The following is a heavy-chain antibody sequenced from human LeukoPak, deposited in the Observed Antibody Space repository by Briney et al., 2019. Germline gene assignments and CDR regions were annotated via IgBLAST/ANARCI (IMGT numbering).Heavy chain of an antibody. J-gene: IGHJ6*03. CDR3: ARGVRVVPAAHYYYYYMDV. V-gene: IGHV1-8*03. CDR2: MNPNSGNT. CDR1: GYTFTGYY. D-gene: IGHD2-2*01. Sequence: GASVKVSCKASGYTFTGYYMHWVRQAPGQGLEWMGWMNPNSGNTGYAQKFQGRVTITRNTSISTAYMELSSLRSEDTAVYYCARGVRVVPAAHYYYYYMDVWGKGTTVTVSS.